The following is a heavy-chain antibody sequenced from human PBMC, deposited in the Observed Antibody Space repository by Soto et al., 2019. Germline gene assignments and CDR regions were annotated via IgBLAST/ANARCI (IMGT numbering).Heavy chain of an antibody. CDR3: ARDLVSGQQLEGYYYYGMDV. CDR1: GGTFSSYA. D-gene: IGHD6-13*01. CDR2: IIPIFGTA. J-gene: IGHJ6*02. V-gene: IGHV1-69*13. Sequence: GASVKVSCKASGGTFSSYAISWVRQAPGQGLEWMGGIIPIFGTANYAQKFQGRVTITADESTSTAYMELSSLRSEDTAVYYCARDLVSGQQLEGYYYYGMDVWGQGTTVTVSS.